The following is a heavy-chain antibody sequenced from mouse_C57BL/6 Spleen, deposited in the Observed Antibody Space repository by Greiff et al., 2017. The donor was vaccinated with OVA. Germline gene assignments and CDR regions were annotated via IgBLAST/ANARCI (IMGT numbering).Heavy chain of an antibody. V-gene: IGHV1-50*01. CDR1: GYTFTSYW. CDR3: ARSDGYDGFAY. D-gene: IGHD2-2*01. J-gene: IGHJ3*01. Sequence: VKLQQPGAELVKPGASVKLSCKASGYTFTSYWMQWVKQRPGQGLEWIGEIDPSDSYTNYNQKFKGKATLTVDTSSSTAYMQLSSLTSEDSAVYYCARSDGYDGFAYWGQGTLVTVSA. CDR2: IDPSDSYT.